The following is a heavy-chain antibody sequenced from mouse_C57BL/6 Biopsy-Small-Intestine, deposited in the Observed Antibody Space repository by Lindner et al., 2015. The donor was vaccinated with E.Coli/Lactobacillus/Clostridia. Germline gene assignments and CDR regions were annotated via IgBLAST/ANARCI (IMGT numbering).Heavy chain of an antibody. CDR2: IYPGSGNT. CDR1: GYTFTSYG. CDR3: ARGLITTVVATDY. D-gene: IGHD1-1*01. V-gene: IGHV1-81*01. Sequence: VQLQESGAELARPGASVKLSCKASGYTFTSYGISWVKQRTGQGLEWIGEIYPGSGNTYYNEKFKGKATLTADKSSSTAYMELRSLTSEDSAVYFCARGLITTVVATDYWGQGTTLTVSS. J-gene: IGHJ2*01.